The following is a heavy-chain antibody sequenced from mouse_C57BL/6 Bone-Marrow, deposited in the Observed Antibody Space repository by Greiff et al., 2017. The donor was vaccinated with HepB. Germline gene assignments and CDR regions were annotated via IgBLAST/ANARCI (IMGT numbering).Heavy chain of an antibody. CDR3: AREEVTTGLCY. CDR2: IHPNSGST. CDR1: GYTFTSYW. V-gene: IGHV1-64*01. D-gene: IGHD2-2*01. J-gene: IGHJ2*01. Sequence: VQLQQPGAELVKPGASVKLSCKASGYTFTSYWMHWVKQRPGQGLEWIGMIHPNSGSTNYNEKFKSKAILTVDKSSSSAYMQLSSLTSESSAVYYCAREEVTTGLCYWGQGTTLTVSS.